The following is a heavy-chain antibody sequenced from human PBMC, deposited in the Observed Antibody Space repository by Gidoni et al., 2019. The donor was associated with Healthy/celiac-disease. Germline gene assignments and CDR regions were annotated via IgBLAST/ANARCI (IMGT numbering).Heavy chain of an antibody. CDR1: GASISSYY. V-gene: IGHV4-59*01. CDR2: IYYSGST. Sequence: QVQLQESGPGLVQPSETLSLTCTVSGASISSYYWSWIRQPPGKGLEWIGYIYYSGSTNYNPSLKSRVTISVDTSKNQFSLKLSSVTAADTAVYYCARDRRSSSWYPTTYYYYGMDVWGQGTTVTVSS. CDR3: ARDRRSSSWYPTTYYYYGMDV. D-gene: IGHD6-13*01. J-gene: IGHJ6*02.